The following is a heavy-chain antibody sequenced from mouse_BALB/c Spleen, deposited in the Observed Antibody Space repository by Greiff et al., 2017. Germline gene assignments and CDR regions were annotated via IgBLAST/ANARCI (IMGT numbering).Heavy chain of an antibody. CDR2: IDPANGNT. D-gene: IGHD1-2*01. Sequence: VQLKESGAELVKPGASVKLSCTASGFNIKDTYMHWVKQRPEQGLEWIGRIDPANGNTKYDPKFQGKATITADTSSNTAYLQLSSLTSEDTAVYYCARSTTATRSWFAYWGQGTLVTVSA. V-gene: IGHV14-3*02. CDR3: ARSTTATRSWFAY. CDR1: GFNIKDTY. J-gene: IGHJ3*01.